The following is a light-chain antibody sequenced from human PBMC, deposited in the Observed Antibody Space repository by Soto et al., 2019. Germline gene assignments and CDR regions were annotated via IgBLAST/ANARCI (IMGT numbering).Light chain of an antibody. Sequence: EIVLTQSPGTLSLSPGERATLSCRASQSVSSSYLAWYQQKPGQAPRQLIYGASSRATGIPDRFSGSGSGTDFTLTITRLEPEDFAVYYCKHHRTSFGGGTRVEIK. CDR2: GAS. CDR3: KHHRTS. CDR1: QSVSSSY. J-gene: IGKJ4*02. V-gene: IGKV3-20*01.